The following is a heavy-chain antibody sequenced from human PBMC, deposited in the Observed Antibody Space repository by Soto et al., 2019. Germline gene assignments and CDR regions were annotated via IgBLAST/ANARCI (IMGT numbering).Heavy chain of an antibody. D-gene: IGHD3-9*01. J-gene: IGHJ4*02. V-gene: IGHV3-33*01. CDR3: ASGGLRYFDWLILPSDY. Sequence: QVQLVESGGGVVQPGRSLRLSCAASGFTFSSYGMHWVRQAPGKGLEWVAVIWYDGSNKYYADSVKGRFTISRDNSKNTLYLQMNSLRAEDTAVYYCASGGLRYFDWLILPSDYWGQGTLVTVSS. CDR2: IWYDGSNK. CDR1: GFTFSSYG.